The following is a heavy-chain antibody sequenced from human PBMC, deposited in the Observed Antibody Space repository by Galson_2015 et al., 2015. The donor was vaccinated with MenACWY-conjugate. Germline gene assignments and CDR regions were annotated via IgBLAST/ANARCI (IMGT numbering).Heavy chain of an antibody. CDR2: IKCRTDGGTT. J-gene: IGHJ5*02. Sequence: SLRLSCAPSGLTFSNVWMSWVRQAPGKGLEWVARIKCRTDGGTTDYATPVKGRFTILRDDSAKTLYLQMNSLKIEDTAMYFCTRDRDVGCSRWSFDPWGNGTLVTVSS. V-gene: IGHV3-15*01. CDR3: TRDRDVGCSRWSFDP. CDR1: GLTFSNVW. D-gene: IGHD2-8*01.